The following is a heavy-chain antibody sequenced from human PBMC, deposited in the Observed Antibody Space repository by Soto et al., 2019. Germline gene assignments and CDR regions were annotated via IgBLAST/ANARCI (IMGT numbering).Heavy chain of an antibody. CDR2: MTGDGRTT. J-gene: IGHJ4*02. V-gene: IGHV3-74*03. CDR3: ATAEVDY. CDR1: GFTFGDCW. Sequence: GGSLRRSCAASGFTFGDCWMHWVRQPPGKGPEWVSRMTGDGRTTQYADSVKGRFTASRDNAKSTLYLQMNSLRAEDTAVYYCATAEVDYWGPGTLVTVSS.